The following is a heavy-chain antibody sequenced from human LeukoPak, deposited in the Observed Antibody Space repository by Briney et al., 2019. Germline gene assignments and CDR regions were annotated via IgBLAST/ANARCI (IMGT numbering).Heavy chain of an antibody. V-gene: IGHV3-23*01. Sequence: GGSLRLSCAASGFTFSNSAVTWVRQAPGKGLEWVSSISYYGGSTYYADSVKGRFTISRDNSKNTLYLQMNGLRAEDTAVYYCAKDPNTYYYDTTGYYFDYWGQGTLVTVSS. CDR1: GFTFSNSA. J-gene: IGHJ4*02. CDR3: AKDPNTYYYDTTGYYFDY. D-gene: IGHD3-22*01. CDR2: ISYYGGST.